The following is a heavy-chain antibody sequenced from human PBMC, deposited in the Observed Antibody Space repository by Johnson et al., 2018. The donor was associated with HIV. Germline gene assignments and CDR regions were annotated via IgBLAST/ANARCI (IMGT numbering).Heavy chain of an antibody. CDR2: INWNGGST. D-gene: IGHD2-15*01. CDR1: GFIFDDYA. Sequence: VQLVESGGGVVRPGGSLRLSCATSGFIFDDYAMGLVRQVPGKGLEWVSGINWNGGSTAYADSVKGRFTISRDNAKNSMYLQMDSLRAKDTALYYCARGIVEVQPRYRLLRDDVVDVWGQGTMVTVSS. CDR3: ARGIVEVQPRYRLLRDDVVDV. V-gene: IGHV3-20*04. J-gene: IGHJ3*01.